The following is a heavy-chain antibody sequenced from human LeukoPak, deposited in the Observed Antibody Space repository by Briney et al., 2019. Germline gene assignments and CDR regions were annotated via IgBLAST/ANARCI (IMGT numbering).Heavy chain of an antibody. CDR2: ISWNSGRQ. Sequence: GGSLRLSCAASGFTFDDYAMHWVRQAPGKGLEWVSGISWNSGRQGYADSVKGRFTISRDNAKNSPYMQMNSLRAEDTALYYCAKDLGIAVAGSGFDFWGRGTLVTVSS. J-gene: IGHJ2*01. CDR3: AKDLGIAVAGSGFDF. CDR1: GFTFDDYA. V-gene: IGHV3-9*01. D-gene: IGHD6-19*01.